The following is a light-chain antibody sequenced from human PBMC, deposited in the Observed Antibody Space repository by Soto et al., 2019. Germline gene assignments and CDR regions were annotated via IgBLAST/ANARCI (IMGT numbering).Light chain of an antibody. Sequence: QSVLAPPAAVSESPGQTITISCSGTANHDGSWYQHRPGKAAGLLLYEVSQRASGVSERFSGSKAGNAASLTNSGLQPEDEAHYYCTSVVCRTAPILFGGGSQLTGL. V-gene: IGLV2-14*01. J-gene: IGLJ2*01. CDR3: TSVVCRTAPIL. CDR1: ANHDG. CDR2: EVS.